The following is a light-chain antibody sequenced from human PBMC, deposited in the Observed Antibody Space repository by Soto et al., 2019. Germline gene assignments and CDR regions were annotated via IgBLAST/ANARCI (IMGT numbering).Light chain of an antibody. CDR3: AAWDDSLNGPYV. Sequence: QSVLTQPPSASGTPGQRVTISCSGNSSNIGSNTVNWYQQLPGTAPKLLIYSNNQRPSGVPDRFSGSKSGTSASLAISGLQSEDEADYYCAAWDDSLNGPYVFGTGTKVTVL. CDR2: SNN. CDR1: SSNIGSNT. J-gene: IGLJ1*01. V-gene: IGLV1-44*01.